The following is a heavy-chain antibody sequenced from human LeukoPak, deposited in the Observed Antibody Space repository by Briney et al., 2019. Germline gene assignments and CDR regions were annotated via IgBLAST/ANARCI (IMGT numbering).Heavy chain of an antibody. V-gene: IGHV3-21*01. J-gene: IGHJ4*02. Sequence: PGGSLRLSCAASGFTFSSYWMHWVRQAPGKGLEWVSSISSSSSYIYYADSVKGRFTISRDNAKNSLYLQMNSLRAEDTAVYYCARDRYDFWSGFDYWGQGALVTVSS. CDR2: ISSSSSYI. D-gene: IGHD3-3*01. CDR3: ARDRYDFWSGFDY. CDR1: GFTFSSYW.